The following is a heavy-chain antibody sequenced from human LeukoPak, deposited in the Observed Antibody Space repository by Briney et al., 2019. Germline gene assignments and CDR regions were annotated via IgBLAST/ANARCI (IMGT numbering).Heavy chain of an antibody. J-gene: IGHJ6*03. CDR3: AQAGCSSTSCYPYYYYYYYMDV. CDR2: IYTSGST. D-gene: IGHD2-2*01. Sequence: SETLSLTCTVSGGSISSGSYYWSWIRQPAGKGLEWIGRIYTSGSTNYNPSLKSRVTISVDTSKNQFSLKLSSVTAADTAVYYCAQAGCSSTSCYPYYYYYYYMDVWGKGTTVTVSS. CDR1: GGSISSGSYY. V-gene: IGHV4-61*02.